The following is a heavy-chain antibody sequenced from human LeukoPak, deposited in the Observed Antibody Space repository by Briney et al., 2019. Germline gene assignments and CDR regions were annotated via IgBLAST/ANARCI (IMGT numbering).Heavy chain of an antibody. J-gene: IGHJ5*02. CDR2: IYYSGSA. CDR3: ARGSPHWFDP. V-gene: IGHV4-31*03. Sequence: PSETLSLTCTVSGGSISSGGYYWSWIRQHPGKGLEWIGYIYYSGSAYYNPSLKSRVTISVDTSKNQFSLKLSSVTAADTAVYYCARGSPHWFDPWGQGTLVTVSS. CDR1: GGSISSGGYY.